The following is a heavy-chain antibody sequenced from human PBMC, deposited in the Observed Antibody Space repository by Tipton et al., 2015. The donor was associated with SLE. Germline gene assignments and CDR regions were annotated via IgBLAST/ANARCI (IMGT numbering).Heavy chain of an antibody. V-gene: IGHV1-69*13. CDR1: GYTFTSYG. CDR3: ARDRTVTTDLDY. Sequence: QLVQSGAEVKKPGASVKVSCKASGYTFTSYGISWVRQAPGQGLEWMGGIIPIFGTANYAQKFQGRVTITADESTSTAYMELSSLRSEDTAVYYCARDRTVTTDLDYWGQGTLVTVSS. D-gene: IGHD4-17*01. J-gene: IGHJ4*02. CDR2: IIPIFGTA.